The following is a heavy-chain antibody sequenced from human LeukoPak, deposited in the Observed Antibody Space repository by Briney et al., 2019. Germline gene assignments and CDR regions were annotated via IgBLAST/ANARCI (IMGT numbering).Heavy chain of an antibody. Sequence: PSETLSLTCTVSGGSISSSSYYWGWIRQPPGKGLEWIGSIYYSGSTYYNPSLKSRVTISVDTSKNQFSLKLSSVTAADTAVYYCASLYPVTTLGLALSKHPYFDYWGQGTLVTVSS. J-gene: IGHJ4*02. CDR3: ASLYPVTTLGLALSKHPYFDY. V-gene: IGHV4-39*01. CDR2: IYYSGST. D-gene: IGHD4-11*01. CDR1: GGSISSSSYY.